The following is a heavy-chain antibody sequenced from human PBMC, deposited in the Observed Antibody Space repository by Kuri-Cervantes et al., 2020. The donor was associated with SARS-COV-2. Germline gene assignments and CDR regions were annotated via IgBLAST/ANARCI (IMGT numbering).Heavy chain of an antibody. CDR3: ARDSSGYYYYGMDV. J-gene: IGHJ6*02. D-gene: IGHD3-3*01. CDR2: IYDSGST. V-gene: IGHV4-59*01. CDR1: DAPISSYY. Sequence: SETLSLTCTVSDAPISSYYWSWIRQPPGKGLGWIGYIYDSGSTNYNPSLKSRVTISVDTSKNQFSMKLSTVTAADTAVYYCARDSSGYYYYGMDVWGQGTTVTVSS.